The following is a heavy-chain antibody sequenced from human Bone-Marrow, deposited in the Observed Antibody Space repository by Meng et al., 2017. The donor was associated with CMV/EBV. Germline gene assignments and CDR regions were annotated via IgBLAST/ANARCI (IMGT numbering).Heavy chain of an antibody. Sequence: GESLKISCAASGFTFSSYGMHWVRQAPGKGLEWVAFIRYDGSNKYYADSVKGRFTISRDNSKNTLYLQMNSLRAEDTAVYYCAKGGFTAMPSYYYYYYGMDVWGQGTTVTVSS. D-gene: IGHD5-18*01. J-gene: IGHJ6*02. CDR3: AKGGFTAMPSYYYYYYGMDV. CDR1: GFTFSSYG. V-gene: IGHV3-30*02. CDR2: IRYDGSNK.